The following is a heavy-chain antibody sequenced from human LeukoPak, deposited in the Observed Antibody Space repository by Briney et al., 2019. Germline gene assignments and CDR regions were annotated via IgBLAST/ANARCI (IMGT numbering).Heavy chain of an antibody. Sequence: PGRSLRLSCAASGFTFDDYAMHWVRQAPGKGLEWVSGISWNSGSIGYADSVKGRFTISRDNAKNSLYLQMNSLRAEDTALYYCARSYCAGGDCYLYYWGQGTLVTVSS. CDR3: ARSYCAGGDCYLYY. CDR2: ISWNSGSI. D-gene: IGHD2-21*02. J-gene: IGHJ4*02. CDR1: GFTFDDYA. V-gene: IGHV3-9*01.